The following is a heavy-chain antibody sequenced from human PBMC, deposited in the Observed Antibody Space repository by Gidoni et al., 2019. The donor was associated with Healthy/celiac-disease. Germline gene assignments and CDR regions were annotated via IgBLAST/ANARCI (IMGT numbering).Heavy chain of an antibody. CDR3: VKADLGSSGYYPHFDY. CDR1: GFTFCSYA. CDR2: ISSNGGST. Sequence: EVQLVESGGGLVQPGGSLRLPCSASGFTFCSYAMHWVRQAPGKGLEYVSAISSNGGSTYYADSVKGRFTISRDNSKNTMYLQMSSLRAEDTAVYYCVKADLGSSGYYPHFDYWGQGTLVTVSS. J-gene: IGHJ4*02. V-gene: IGHV3-64D*06. D-gene: IGHD3-22*01.